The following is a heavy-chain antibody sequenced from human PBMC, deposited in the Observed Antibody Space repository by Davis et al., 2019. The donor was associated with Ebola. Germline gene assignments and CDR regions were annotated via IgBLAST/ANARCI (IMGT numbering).Heavy chain of an antibody. CDR1: GCTFSSYA. CDR3: ARDRYSDGSGYFLEQSH. CDR2: IIPVFGIP. J-gene: IGHJ4*02. D-gene: IGHD3-22*01. V-gene: IGHV1-69*13. Sequence: SVKVSCKASGCTFSSYAISWARQAPGQGLDWMGGIIPVFGIPKYAQKFQGRVTITADESTSTAYMELSSLSSEDTAVYYCARDRYSDGSGYFLEQSHWGQGTLVTVSS.